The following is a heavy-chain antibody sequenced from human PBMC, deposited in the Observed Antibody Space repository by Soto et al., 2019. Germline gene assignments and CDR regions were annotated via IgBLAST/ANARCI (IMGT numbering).Heavy chain of an antibody. CDR1: GFSFSSDS. CDR2: ISGSGGST. Sequence: EGSLRLSCAASGFSFSSDSMGWVRQAPGKGLEWVSAISGSGGSTYYADSVKGRFTISRDNSKNTLYLQMNSLRAEDTAVYYCAKDLIAARPRYYFDYWGQGTLVTVSS. V-gene: IGHV3-23*01. J-gene: IGHJ4*02. CDR3: AKDLIAARPRYYFDY. D-gene: IGHD6-6*01.